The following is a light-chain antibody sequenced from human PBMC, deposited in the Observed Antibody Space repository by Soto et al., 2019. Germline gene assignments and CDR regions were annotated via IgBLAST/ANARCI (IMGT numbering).Light chain of an antibody. CDR2: END. CDR1: SSNIENNY. J-gene: IGLJ3*02. V-gene: IGLV1-51*02. Sequence: QSVLTQPPSVSAAPGQRVTISCSGSSSNIENNYVSWYRQLPGTAPKLLIYENDKRPSGIPDRFSGSKSGTSATLGITGLQTGDEADYYCGTWDGSLSAEVFGGGTQLTV. CDR3: GTWDGSLSAEV.